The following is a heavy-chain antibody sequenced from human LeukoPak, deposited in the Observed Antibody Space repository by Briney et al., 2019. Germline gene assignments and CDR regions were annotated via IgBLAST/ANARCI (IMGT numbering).Heavy chain of an antibody. V-gene: IGHV3-23*01. CDR1: GFTFSNYG. D-gene: IGHD3-10*01. Sequence: GGSLRLSCAASGFTFSNYGMSWVRQAPGKGLEWVPAISGSGGSTYYSDSVKGRFTISRDNSKNTLYLQMNSLRAEDTAVYYCANGNSGSSPPFDYWGQGTLVTVSS. CDR3: ANGNSGSSPPFDY. J-gene: IGHJ4*02. CDR2: ISGSGGST.